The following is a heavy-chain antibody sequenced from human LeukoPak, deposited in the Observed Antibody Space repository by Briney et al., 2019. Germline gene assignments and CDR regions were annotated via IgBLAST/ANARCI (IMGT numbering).Heavy chain of an antibody. V-gene: IGHV4-61*02. CDR2: IYTSGST. J-gene: IGHJ6*03. D-gene: IGHD6-6*01. CDR1: GGSISSGSYY. CDR3: ARQGPYSSSRPYYYYYMDV. Sequence: PSETLSLTCTVSGGSISSGSYYWSWIRQPAGKGLEWIGRIYTSGSTNYNPSLKSRVTISVDTSKNQFSLKLSSVTAADTAVYYCARQGPYSSSRPYYYYYMDVWGKGTTVTVSS.